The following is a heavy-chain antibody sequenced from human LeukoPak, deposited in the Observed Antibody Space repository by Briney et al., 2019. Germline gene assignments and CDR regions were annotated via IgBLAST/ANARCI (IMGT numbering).Heavy chain of an antibody. CDR2: IYSGGTT. Sequence: GGSLRLSCAASGFTVSSEYVSWVRQAPGKGLEWVSVIYSGGTTYYADSVKGRFTISRDNSLNTLYLQMSSLRAEDTAVYYCARHQAASSHTSFDFWGQGTLVTVSS. V-gene: IGHV3-53*01. D-gene: IGHD6-13*01. J-gene: IGHJ4*02. CDR3: ARHQAASSHTSFDF. CDR1: GFTVSSEY.